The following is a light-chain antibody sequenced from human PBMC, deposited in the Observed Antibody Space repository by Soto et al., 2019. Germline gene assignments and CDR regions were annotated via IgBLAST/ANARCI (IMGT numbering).Light chain of an antibody. CDR2: DVN. CDR1: SSDIGAYNR. CDR3: SSFTSSNTYV. V-gene: IGLV2-18*02. Sequence: QSVLTQPPSVSGSPGQSVAISCTGTSSDIGAYNRVSWYQQPPGTAPKLMIYDVNNRPSGVPDRFSGSKSGNTASLTISGPQADDETDYYCSSFTSSNTYVFRTGTKVTVL. J-gene: IGLJ1*01.